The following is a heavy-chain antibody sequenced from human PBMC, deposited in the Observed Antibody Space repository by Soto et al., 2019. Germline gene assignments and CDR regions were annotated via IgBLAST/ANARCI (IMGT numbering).Heavy chain of an antibody. D-gene: IGHD2-15*01. J-gene: IGHJ4*02. CDR2: IYPYNGNT. V-gene: IGHV1-18*04. CDR3: ARVVCSGDSCYSPGDY. Sequence: QVQLVQSGLEVKKPGASVKVSCRASGYTFSGYGISWVRQAPGQGLEWMGWIYPYNGNTKYVQNLQGRVTMTTDTSTSTAYMELRSLTSDDTAVYYCARVVCSGDSCYSPGDYWGQGTQVTVPS. CDR1: GYTFSGYG.